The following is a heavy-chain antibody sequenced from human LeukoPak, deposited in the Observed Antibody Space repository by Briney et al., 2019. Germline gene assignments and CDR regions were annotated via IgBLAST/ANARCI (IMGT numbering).Heavy chain of an antibody. CDR3: ARVRNSGFRYVDS. CDR1: GYTFSSYG. CDR2: ISAYNGNT. Sequence: ASVKVSCKASGYTFSSYGISWVRQAPGQGLEWMGWISAYNGNTDYAQKLQGRVTMTTDTSTSTAYMDLRSLRSDDTAVYYCARVRNSGFRYVDSWGQGTLVTVSS. V-gene: IGHV1-18*01. J-gene: IGHJ4*02. D-gene: IGHD5-12*01.